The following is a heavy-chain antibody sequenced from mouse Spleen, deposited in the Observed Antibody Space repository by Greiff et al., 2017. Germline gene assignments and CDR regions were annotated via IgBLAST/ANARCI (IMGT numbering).Heavy chain of an antibody. Sequence: EVQLVESGGGLVKLGGSLKLSCAASGFTFSSYAMSWVRQTPEKRLEWVATISSGGGNTYYPDSVKGRFTISRDNAKNTLYLQMSSLKSEDTAMYYCARGGNSLLRLYFDYWGQGTTLTVSS. CDR3: ARGGNSLLRLYFDY. D-gene: IGHD1-2*01. V-gene: IGHV5-9-3*01. CDR2: ISSGGGNT. J-gene: IGHJ2*01. CDR1: GFTFSSYA.